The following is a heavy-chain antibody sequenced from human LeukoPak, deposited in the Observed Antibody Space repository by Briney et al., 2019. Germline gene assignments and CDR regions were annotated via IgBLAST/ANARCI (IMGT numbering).Heavy chain of an antibody. CDR1: GFSLSTSGVG. D-gene: IGHD6-19*01. V-gene: IGHV2-5*02. CDR3: AHIPLGSSGWFSHLSGFNWFDP. Sequence: SGPTLVKPTQTLTLTCTFSGFSLSTSGVGVGWIRQPPGKALEWLALIYWDDDKRYSPSLKSRLTITKDTSKNQVVLTMTNMDPVDTATYYCAHIPLGSSGWFSHLSGFNWFDPWGQGTLVTVSS. CDR2: IYWDDDK. J-gene: IGHJ5*02.